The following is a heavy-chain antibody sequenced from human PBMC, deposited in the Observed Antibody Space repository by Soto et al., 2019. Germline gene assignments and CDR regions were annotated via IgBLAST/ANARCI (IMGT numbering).Heavy chain of an antibody. J-gene: IGHJ6*03. Sequence: PGGSLRLSCAASGFTFSSYAMSWVRQAPGKGLEWVSAISGSGGSTYYADSVKGRFTISRDNSKNTLYLQMNGLRAEDTAVYYCAKGLFAVVVVAATNAYMDVWGKGTTVTVSS. CDR1: GFTFSSYA. V-gene: IGHV3-23*01. CDR3: AKGLFAVVVVAATNAYMDV. CDR2: ISGSGGST. D-gene: IGHD2-15*01.